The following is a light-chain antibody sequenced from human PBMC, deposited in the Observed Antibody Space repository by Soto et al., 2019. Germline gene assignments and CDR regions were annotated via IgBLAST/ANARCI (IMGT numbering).Light chain of an antibody. Sequence: QPVLTQSPSASASLGASVKLTCTLSSGHSSYAIAWHQQQPEKGPRYLMKLNSDGSHSKGDGIPDRFSGSSSGAERYLTISSLQSEDEADYYCQTWGTGTWVFGGGTKVT. V-gene: IGLV4-69*01. J-gene: IGLJ3*02. CDR1: SGHSSYA. CDR2: LNSDGSH. CDR3: QTWGTGTWV.